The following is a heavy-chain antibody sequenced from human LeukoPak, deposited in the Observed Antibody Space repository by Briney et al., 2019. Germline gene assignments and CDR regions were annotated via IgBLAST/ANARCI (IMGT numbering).Heavy chain of an antibody. CDR3: AREYSSSWKNDAFDI. J-gene: IGHJ3*02. CDR2: ISSNGGST. D-gene: IGHD6-13*01. V-gene: IGHV3-64*01. CDR1: GFTFSSYA. Sequence: GGSLRLSCAASGFTFSSYAMHWVRQAPGKGLEYVSAISSNGGSTYYANSVKGRFTISRDNSKNTLYLQMGSLRAEDMAVYYCAREYSSSWKNDAFDIWGQGTMVTVSS.